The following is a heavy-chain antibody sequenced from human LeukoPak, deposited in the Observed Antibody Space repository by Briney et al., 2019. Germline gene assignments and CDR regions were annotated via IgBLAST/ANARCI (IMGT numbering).Heavy chain of an antibody. CDR1: GGTFSSYT. CDR2: IIPILGIA. D-gene: IGHD3-3*01. V-gene: IGHV1-69*02. CDR3: AEENHFRGENSRFRDP. Sequence: SVRVSCKASGGTFSSYTISWVRQAPGQGLEWMGRIIPILGIANYAQKFQGRVTITADKSTSTAYMELSSLRSEDTAVYYCAEENHFRGENSRFRDPWGQGTLVTVSS. J-gene: IGHJ5*02.